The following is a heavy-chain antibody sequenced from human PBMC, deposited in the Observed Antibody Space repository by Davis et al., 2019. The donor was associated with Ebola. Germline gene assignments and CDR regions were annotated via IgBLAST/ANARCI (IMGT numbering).Heavy chain of an antibody. J-gene: IGHJ3*02. CDR1: GGSISGYH. Sequence: SETLSLTCTVSGGSISGYHWNWIRQPPGKGLEWIGYIYYSGSTNYNPSLKSRVTISVDTSKNQFSLKLSSVTAADTAVYYCARGHGDYGNDAFDIWGQGTMVTVSS. CDR2: IYYSGST. D-gene: IGHD4-17*01. CDR3: ARGHGDYGNDAFDI. V-gene: IGHV4-59*01.